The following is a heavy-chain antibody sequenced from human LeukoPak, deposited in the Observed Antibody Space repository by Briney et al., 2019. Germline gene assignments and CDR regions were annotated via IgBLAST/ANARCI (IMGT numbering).Heavy chain of an antibody. D-gene: IGHD6-13*01. CDR1: GGSISSSSYY. CDR2: IYYSGST. V-gene: IGHV4-39*01. J-gene: IGHJ4*02. Sequence: PSETLSLTCTVSGGSISSSSYYWGWIRQPPGKGLEWIGSIYYSGSTYYNPSLKSRVTISVDTSKNQFSLKLSSVTAADTAVYYCARLEAAASFDYWGQGTLVTASS. CDR3: ARLEAAASFDY.